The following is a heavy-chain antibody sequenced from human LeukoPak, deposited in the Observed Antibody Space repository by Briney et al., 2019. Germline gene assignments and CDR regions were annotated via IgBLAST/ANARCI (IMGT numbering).Heavy chain of an antibody. CDR2: ISGSGGST. CDR3: AKSSQLRYFGWLLNY. D-gene: IGHD3-9*01. J-gene: IGHJ4*02. V-gene: IGHV3-23*01. Sequence: GGSLRLSCAASGFTFSSYAMSWVRQAPGKGLEWVSAISGSGGSTYYADSVKGRFTISRDNSKNTLYLQMNSLRAEDTAVYYCAKSSQLRYFGWLLNYWGQGTLVTVSS. CDR1: GFTFSSYA.